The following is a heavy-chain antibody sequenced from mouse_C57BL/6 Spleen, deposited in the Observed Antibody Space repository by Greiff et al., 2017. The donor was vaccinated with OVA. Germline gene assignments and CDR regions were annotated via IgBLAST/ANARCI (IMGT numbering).Heavy chain of an antibody. D-gene: IGHD2-5*01. CDR3: ARSGNYSRSYAMDY. V-gene: IGHV1-54*01. Sequence: QVQLKQSGAELVRPGTSVKVSCKASGYAFTNYLIEWVRQRPGQGLEWIGVINPGSGGTNYNEKFKGKATLTADKSSSTAYMQLSSLTSEDSAVYFCARSGNYSRSYAMDYWGQGTSVTVSS. J-gene: IGHJ4*01. CDR2: INPGSGGT. CDR1: GYAFTNYL.